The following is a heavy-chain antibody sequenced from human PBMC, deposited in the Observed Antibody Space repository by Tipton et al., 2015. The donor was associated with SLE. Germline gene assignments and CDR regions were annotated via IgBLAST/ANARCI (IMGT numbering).Heavy chain of an antibody. V-gene: IGHV4-34*01. D-gene: IGHD2/OR15-2a*01. CDR1: GGSFSGYY. CDR3: ARGPFLSDRGRSLDY. J-gene: IGHJ4*02. CDR2: INHSGST. Sequence: TLSLTCAVYGGSFSGYYWSWIRQPPGKGLEWIGEINHSGSTNYNPSLKSRVTISVDTSKNQFSLKLSSVTAADTAVYYCARGPFLSDRGRSLDYWGQGTLVIVSS.